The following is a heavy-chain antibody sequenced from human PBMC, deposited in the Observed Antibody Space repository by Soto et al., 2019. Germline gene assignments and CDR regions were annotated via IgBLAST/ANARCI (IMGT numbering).Heavy chain of an antibody. V-gene: IGHV3-30*18. Sequence: QVQLVESGGGVVQPGRSLRLSCAASGFTFSSYSMHWVRQAPGKGLEWVAVISYDGSNKYYADSVKGRFTISRDNSKNTLYLQMNSLRAEDTAVYYCAKEIRGNSPFDYWGQGTLVTVSS. CDR3: AKEIRGNSPFDY. D-gene: IGHD2-21*02. CDR1: GFTFSSYS. J-gene: IGHJ4*02. CDR2: ISYDGSNK.